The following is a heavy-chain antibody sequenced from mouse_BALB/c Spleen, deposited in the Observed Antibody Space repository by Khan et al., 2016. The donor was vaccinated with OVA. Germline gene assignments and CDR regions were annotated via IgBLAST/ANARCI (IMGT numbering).Heavy chain of an antibody. J-gene: IGHJ4*01. Sequence: VQLKEPGPGLVKPSQSLSLTCTVTGYSITSDYAWNWIRQFPGNKLEWMGYISSTGSTSYNPSLNSRISITGDTSKNQFFLHLNSVTTEDTGTYYCARSCYDSDSYAMDYWGQGTSVTVSS. CDR1: GYSITSDYA. D-gene: IGHD2-12*01. CDR3: ARSCYDSDSYAMDY. V-gene: IGHV3-2*02. CDR2: ISSTGST.